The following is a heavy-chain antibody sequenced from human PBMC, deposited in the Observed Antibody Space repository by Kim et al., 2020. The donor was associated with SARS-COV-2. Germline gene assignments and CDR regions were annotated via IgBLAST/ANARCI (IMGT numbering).Heavy chain of an antibody. J-gene: IGHJ4*02. CDR2: ISYDGSNT. CDR3: ASLPSPSGIKRDY. D-gene: IGHD6-13*01. CDR1: GFTFSSYA. Sequence: GGSLRLSCAASGFTFSSYAMHWVRQAPGKGLEWVAVISYDGSNTYYADSVKGRFTISRDNSKNTLYLQMNSLRAEDTAVYYCASLPSPSGIKRDYWGQGTLVTVSS. V-gene: IGHV3-30-3*01.